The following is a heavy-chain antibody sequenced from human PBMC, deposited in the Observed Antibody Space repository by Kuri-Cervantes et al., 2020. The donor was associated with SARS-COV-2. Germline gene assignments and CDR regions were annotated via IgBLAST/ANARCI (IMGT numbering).Heavy chain of an antibody. V-gene: IGHV1-69*05. CDR1: GGTFSSYA. Sequence: SVKVSCKASGGTFSSYAISWVRQAPGQGLEWMGGIIPIFGTANYAQKFQGRVTITTDESTSTAYMELSSLRSEDTAVYYCARRGYCSGGSCYSSLRGAFDIWGQGTMVTVSS. D-gene: IGHD2-15*01. CDR3: ARRGYCSGGSCYSSLRGAFDI. CDR2: IIPIFGTA. J-gene: IGHJ3*02.